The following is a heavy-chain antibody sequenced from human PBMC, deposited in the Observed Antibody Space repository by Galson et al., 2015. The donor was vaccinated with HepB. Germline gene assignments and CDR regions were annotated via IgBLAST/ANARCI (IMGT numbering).Heavy chain of an antibody. CDR1: GFTFSSYW. V-gene: IGHV3-74*01. J-gene: IGHJ6*03. CDR3: ASGIVTLFNYYYYYMDV. D-gene: IGHD1-26*01. CDR2: ISGDGSIT. Sequence: SLRLSCAASGFTFSSYWMYWVRQAPGKGLVWVSRISGDGSITGYADSVKGRFTISRDNAKNTLYLQMNGLTAEDTAVYYCASGIVTLFNYYYYYMDVWGKGTTVTVSS.